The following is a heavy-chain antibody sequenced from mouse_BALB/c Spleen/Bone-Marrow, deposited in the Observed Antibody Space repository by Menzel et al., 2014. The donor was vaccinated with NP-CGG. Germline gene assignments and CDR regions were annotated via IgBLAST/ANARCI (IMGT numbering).Heavy chain of an antibody. CDR2: ILPGNTNA. CDR1: GYTFSNYW. J-gene: IGHJ4*01. V-gene: IGHV1-9*01. Sequence: VQLQQSGAEQMQPGASVKISCKATGYTFSNYWIEWVKQRPGHGLEWIGEILPGNTNAIYNEKFKGRATFTADTSSNTAYMQLSSLTSEDSAVYYCARGWYSMDDWGQGTSVTVSS. CDR3: ARGWYSMDD.